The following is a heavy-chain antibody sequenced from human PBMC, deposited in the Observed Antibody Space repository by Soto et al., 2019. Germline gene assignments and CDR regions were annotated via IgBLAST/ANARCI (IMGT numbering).Heavy chain of an antibody. CDR3: ARSYYDSTGFAVDP. V-gene: IGHV4-61*08. CDR1: GGSISSGGYS. D-gene: IGHD3-22*01. J-gene: IGHJ5*02. Sequence: SETLSLTCAVSGGSISSGGYSWSWIRQPPGKGLEWIGFMYFGGSFNYNPSLSSRVTLSVETSKNQFSMKVTSVTASDTAVYYCARSYYDSTGFAVDPWGQGTLVTVSS. CDR2: MYFGGSF.